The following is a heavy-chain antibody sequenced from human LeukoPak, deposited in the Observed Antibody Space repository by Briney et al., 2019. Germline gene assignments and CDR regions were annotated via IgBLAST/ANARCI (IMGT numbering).Heavy chain of an antibody. V-gene: IGHV3-21*01. CDR3: ARDSLQYYYDSSGAFDI. Sequence: PEGSLRLSRAASGFTFSSYSMNWVRQAPGKGLEWVSSISSSSSYIYYADSVKGRFTISRDNAKNSLYLQMNSLRAEDTAVYYCARDSLQYYYDSSGAFDIWGQGTMVTVSS. CDR1: GFTFSSYS. D-gene: IGHD3-22*01. CDR2: ISSSSSYI. J-gene: IGHJ3*02.